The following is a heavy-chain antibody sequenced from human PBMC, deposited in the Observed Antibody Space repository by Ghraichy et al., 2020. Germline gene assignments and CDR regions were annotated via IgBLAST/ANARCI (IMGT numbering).Heavy chain of an antibody. CDR3: ARNGEEMATIFWFDP. CDR1: GYTFTSYY. J-gene: IGHJ5*02. D-gene: IGHD5-24*01. V-gene: IGHV1-46*01. Sequence: ASVKVSCKASGYTFTSYYMHWVRQAPGQGLEWMGIINPSGGSTSYAQKFQGRVTMTRDTSTSTVYMELSSLRSEDTAVYYCARNGEEMATIFWFDPWGQGTLVTVSS. CDR2: INPSGGST.